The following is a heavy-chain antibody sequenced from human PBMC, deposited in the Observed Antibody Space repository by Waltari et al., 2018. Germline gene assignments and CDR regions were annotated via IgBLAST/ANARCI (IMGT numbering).Heavy chain of an antibody. D-gene: IGHD7-27*01. CDR2: ISDAGGII. CDR1: GFSFSTYG. Sequence: EVQLLVSGGGLVQPGGSLRLSCAASGFSFSTYGMNWVRQAPGKGLEWVSSISDAGGIINYADSVKGRFTISRDNSKNTLYLQMKSLRVDDTAVYYCARGSGVDSWGQGTLVTISS. CDR3: ARGSGVDS. J-gene: IGHJ4*02. V-gene: IGHV3-23*01.